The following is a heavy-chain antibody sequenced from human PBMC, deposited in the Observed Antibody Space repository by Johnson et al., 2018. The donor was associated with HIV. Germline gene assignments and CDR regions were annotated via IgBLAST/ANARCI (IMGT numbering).Heavy chain of an antibody. V-gene: IGHV3-11*01. CDR3: ANDKGSSSWSGLDI. CDR2: VSSSGTTI. D-gene: IGHD6-13*01. J-gene: IGHJ3*02. CDR1: GFTFSDYY. Sequence: VQLVESGGGLVKPGGSLRLSCAAYGFTFSDYYMSWIRQAPGKGLEWVSYVSSSGTTIYYADSVKGRFTISRDNAKNSLYLQMNSLRAEDTALYYCANDKGSSSWSGLDIWGQGTMVTVSS.